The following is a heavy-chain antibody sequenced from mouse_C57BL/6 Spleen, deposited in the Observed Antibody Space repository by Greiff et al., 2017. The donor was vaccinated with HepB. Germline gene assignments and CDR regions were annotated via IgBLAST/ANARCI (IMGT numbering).Heavy chain of an antibody. CDR3: ARRGPYYGSSYWYFDV. CDR2: IYWDDDK. CDR1: GFSLSTSGMG. D-gene: IGHD1-1*01. V-gene: IGHV8-12*01. Sequence: QVTLKVCGPGILQSSQTLSLTCSFSGFSLSTSGMGVSWIRQPSGKGLEWLAHIYWDDDKRYNPSLKSRLTISKDTSRNQVFLKITSVDTADTATYYCARRGPYYGSSYWYFDVWGTGTTVTVSS. J-gene: IGHJ1*03.